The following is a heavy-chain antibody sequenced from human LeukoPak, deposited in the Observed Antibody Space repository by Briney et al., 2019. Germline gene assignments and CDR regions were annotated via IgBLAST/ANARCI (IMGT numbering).Heavy chain of an antibody. V-gene: IGHV4-59*13. CDR1: GGSIRSYY. CDR2: IYYSGST. J-gene: IGHJ4*02. Sequence: SETLSLTCTVSGGSIRSYYWSWIRQTPGKGLEWMGYIYYSGSTNNKPPMKSRVTVSVDTSKNQFSLNLCSVTAADTAVYYCARDPYYYYDSSGHYSYFDYWGQGTLVTVSS. D-gene: IGHD3-22*01. CDR3: ARDPYYYYDSSGHYSYFDY.